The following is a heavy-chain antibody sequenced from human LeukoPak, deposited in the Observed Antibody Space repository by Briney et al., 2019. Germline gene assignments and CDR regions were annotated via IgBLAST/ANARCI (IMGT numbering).Heavy chain of an antibody. D-gene: IGHD2-2*01. CDR1: GGTFSSYA. CDR3: ARDHYCSSTSCYFGDFDY. CDR2: IIPIFGTA. J-gene: IGHJ4*02. V-gene: IGHV1-69*13. Sequence: ASVKVSCKASGGTFSSYAISWVRQAPGQGLEWMGGIIPIFGTANYAQKFQGRVTITADESTSTAYMELSSLRSEDTAVYYCARDHYCSSTSCYFGDFDYWGQGTLVTVSS.